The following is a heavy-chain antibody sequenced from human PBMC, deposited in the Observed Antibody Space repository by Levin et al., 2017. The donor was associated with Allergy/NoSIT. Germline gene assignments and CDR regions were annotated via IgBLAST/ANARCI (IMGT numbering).Heavy chain of an antibody. Sequence: MTSETLSLTCTVSGGSISSYYWSWIRQPPGKGLEWIGYIYYSGSTNYNPSLKSRVTISVDTSKNQFSLKLSSVTAADTAVYYCAATSMVTRTDFDYWGQGTLVTVSS. CDR1: GGSISSYY. D-gene: IGHD3-10*01. CDR2: IYYSGST. J-gene: IGHJ4*02. CDR3: AATSMVTRTDFDY. V-gene: IGHV4-59*01.